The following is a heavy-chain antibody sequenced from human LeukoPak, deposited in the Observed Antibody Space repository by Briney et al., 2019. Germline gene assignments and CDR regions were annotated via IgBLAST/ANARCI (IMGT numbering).Heavy chain of an antibody. J-gene: IGHJ5*02. Sequence: SETLSLTCNVSGGSISSNTYFWGWIRRPPGKGLEWIGSIRYSGSTYYNPSLKSRVAISVDTSKNQSSLNLSSLTAADTAVYYCATSDTVSTYNWFDPWGQGTLVTVS. CDR2: IRYSGST. CDR3: ATSDTVSTYNWFDP. D-gene: IGHD5/OR15-5a*01. CDR1: GGSISSNTYF. V-gene: IGHV4-39*01.